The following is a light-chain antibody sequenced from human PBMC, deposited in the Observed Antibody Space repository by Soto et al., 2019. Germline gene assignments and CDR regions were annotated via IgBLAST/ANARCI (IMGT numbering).Light chain of an antibody. CDR1: QHFGSSY. Sequence: EIVLTQSPGTLSLSPGERATLSCRASQHFGSSYLAWYQQTPGQAPRLLIFGTSNRATGIPDRFTGSGSGPDFTPTISSLEPEDAAVYFCQQYGDSPWTFGQGTK. CDR3: QQYGDSPWT. J-gene: IGKJ1*01. CDR2: GTS. V-gene: IGKV3-20*01.